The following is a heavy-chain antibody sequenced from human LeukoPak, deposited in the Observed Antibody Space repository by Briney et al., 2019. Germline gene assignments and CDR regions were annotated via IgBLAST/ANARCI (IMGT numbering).Heavy chain of an antibody. D-gene: IGHD5-12*01. J-gene: IGHJ4*02. V-gene: IGHV1-2*02. Sequence: ASVKVSCKASGYTFTGYYMHWVRQAPGQGLEWMGWINPNSGGTNYAQKFQGRVTITADESTSTAYMELSSLRSEDTAVYYCAGAVATIRGYFDYWGQGTLVTVSS. CDR3: AGAVATIRGYFDY. CDR2: INPNSGGT. CDR1: GYTFTGYY.